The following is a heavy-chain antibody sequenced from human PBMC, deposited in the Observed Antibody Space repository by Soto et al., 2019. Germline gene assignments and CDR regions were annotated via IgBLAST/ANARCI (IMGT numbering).Heavy chain of an antibody. CDR1: GYTFTSYA. V-gene: IGHV1-3*01. D-gene: IGHD3-10*01. CDR2: INAGDGNR. CDR3: SRVDPGETSPFDH. Sequence: ASVKVSCKASGYTFTSYAMHWVRQAPGQRLEWMGWINAGDGNRKFAQNFQGRVTMTRDTSTSTVYMEVSSLRSEDTAVYYCSRVDPGETSPFDHWGQGTLVTVSS. J-gene: IGHJ4*02.